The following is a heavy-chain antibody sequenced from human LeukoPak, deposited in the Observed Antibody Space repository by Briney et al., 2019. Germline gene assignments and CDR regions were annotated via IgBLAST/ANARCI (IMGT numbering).Heavy chain of an antibody. D-gene: IGHD3-10*01. CDR2: IYYSGST. J-gene: IGHJ3*02. CDR3: ARSGAFSYAFDI. Sequence: SETLSLTCTVSGGSISSGGYYWSWIRQHPGKGLEWIGYIYYSGSTYYNPSLKSRVTISVDTSKNQFSLKLSSVTAADTAVYYCARSGAFSYAFDIWGQGTMVTVSS. V-gene: IGHV4-31*03. CDR1: GGSISSGGYY.